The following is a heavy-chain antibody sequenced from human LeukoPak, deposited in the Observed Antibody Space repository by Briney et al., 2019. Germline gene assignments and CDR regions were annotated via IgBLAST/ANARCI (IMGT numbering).Heavy chain of an antibody. CDR1: GYTFTSYD. V-gene: IGHV1-8*03. D-gene: IGHD3-10*01. CDR2: MNPNSGNT. CDR3: ARGPSMRMVRGVISRYYFDY. Sequence: ASVKVSCKASGYTFTSYDINWVRQATGQGLEWMGWMNPNSGNTGYAQKFQGGVTITRNTSISTAYMELSSLRSEDTAVYYCARGPSMRMVRGVISRYYFDYWGQGTLVTVSS. J-gene: IGHJ4*02.